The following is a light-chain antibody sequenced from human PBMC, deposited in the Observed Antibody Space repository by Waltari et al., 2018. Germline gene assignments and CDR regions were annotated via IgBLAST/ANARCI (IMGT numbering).Light chain of an antibody. J-gene: IGKJ4*01. Sequence: IVLTQSPGPLSLSPGARATLSCRASQTISGSWLTWYQQKPGQAPRLLIYGASSRATAIPDRFSGSGSETDVTLTISRLEPEDFAVYYCQQYDGSSVTFGGGTKVEIK. CDR2: GAS. CDR3: QQYDGSSVT. V-gene: IGKV3-20*01. CDR1: QTISGSW.